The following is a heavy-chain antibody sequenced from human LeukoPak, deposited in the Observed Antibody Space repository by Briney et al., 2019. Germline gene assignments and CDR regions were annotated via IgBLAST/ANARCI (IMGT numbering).Heavy chain of an antibody. V-gene: IGHV3-9*01. CDR3: ARLSYYDSSGYRRNPWYYFDY. CDR2: ISWNSDTL. Sequence: PGGSLRLSCAASGFTFDDYAMHWVRQTPGKGLEWVSSISWNSDTLDYADSVKGRFTISRDNSKNTLYLQMNSLRADDTAVYYCARLSYYDSSGYRRNPWYYFDYWGQGTLVTVSS. D-gene: IGHD3-22*01. CDR1: GFTFDDYA. J-gene: IGHJ4*02.